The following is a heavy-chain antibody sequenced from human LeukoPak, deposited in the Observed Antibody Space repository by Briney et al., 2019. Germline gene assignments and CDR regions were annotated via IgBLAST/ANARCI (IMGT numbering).Heavy chain of an antibody. CDR2: INSDGTST. Sequence: GGSLRLSCAASGFTFSTYWMHWVRQAPGKGLVWVSLINSDGTSTSYADSVKGRFTISRDNAKNTLYLQMNSLRAEDTAVYYCASVAYNWNPGSAWGQGTLVTVSS. CDR1: GFTFSTYW. CDR3: ASVAYNWNPGSA. J-gene: IGHJ5*02. V-gene: IGHV3-74*01. D-gene: IGHD1-20*01.